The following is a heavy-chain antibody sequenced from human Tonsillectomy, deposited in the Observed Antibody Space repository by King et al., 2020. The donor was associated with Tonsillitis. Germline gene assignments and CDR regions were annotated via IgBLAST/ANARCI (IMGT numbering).Heavy chain of an antibody. CDR3: AKLQWDVMTFFDF. D-gene: IGHD1-26*01. CDR1: GFTFSSYA. V-gene: IGHV3-23*04. J-gene: IGHJ4*02. CDR2: IGGGVFST. Sequence: DVQLVESGGGLVRPGGSLRLSCAASGFTFSSYAMSWVRQAPGKGLEWVSFIGGGVFSTYYADSVRGRFTISRDNSMNTLYLQMNSLRAEDTAVYYCAKLQWDVMTFFDFWGQGTLVTVSS.